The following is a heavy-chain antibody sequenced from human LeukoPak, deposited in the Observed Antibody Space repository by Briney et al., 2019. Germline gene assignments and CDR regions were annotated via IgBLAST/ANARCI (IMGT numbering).Heavy chain of an antibody. V-gene: IGHV1-8*01. Sequence: GASVKVSCKASGYTVTRYDINWVRQATGQGLEWMGWMNPNSGNTGYAQKFQGRVTMTRNTSISTAYMELSSLRSEDTAVYYCARAAFWGSPATDYWGQGPLVTVSS. J-gene: IGHJ4*02. CDR1: GYTVTRYD. CDR3: ARAAFWGSPATDY. CDR2: MNPNSGNT. D-gene: IGHD7-27*01.